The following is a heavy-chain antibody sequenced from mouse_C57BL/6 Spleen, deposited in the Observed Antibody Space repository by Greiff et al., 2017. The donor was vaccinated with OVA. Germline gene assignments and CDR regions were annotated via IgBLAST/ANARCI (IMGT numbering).Heavy chain of an antibody. CDR3: VRDYYGSSYDWYFDV. CDR2: IRSKSSNYAT. V-gene: IGHV10-3*01. CDR1: GFTFNTYA. Sequence: DVMLVESGGGLVQPKGSLKLSCAASGFTFNTYAMHWVRQAPGKGLEWVARIRSKSSNYATYYADSVKDRFTISRDDSQSMLYLQMNNLKTEDTAMYYCVRDYYGSSYDWYFDVWGTGTTVTVSS. D-gene: IGHD1-1*01. J-gene: IGHJ1*03.